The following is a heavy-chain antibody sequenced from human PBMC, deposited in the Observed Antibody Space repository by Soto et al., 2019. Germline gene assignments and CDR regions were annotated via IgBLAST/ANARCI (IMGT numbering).Heavy chain of an antibody. CDR3: ATGGAFYDSSGYLDY. Sequence: SETLSLTCTVSGGSISSGDYYWSWIRQPPGKGLEWIGYIYYSGSTYYNPSLKSRVTISVDTSKNQFSLKLSSVTAADTAVYYCATGGAFYDSSGYLDYWGQGTLVTVSS. J-gene: IGHJ4*02. V-gene: IGHV4-30-4*01. CDR1: GGSISSGDYY. D-gene: IGHD3-22*01. CDR2: IYYSGST.